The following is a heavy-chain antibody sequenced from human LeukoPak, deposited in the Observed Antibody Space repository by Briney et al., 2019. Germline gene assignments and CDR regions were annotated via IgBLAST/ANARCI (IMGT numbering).Heavy chain of an antibody. CDR2: VNSDGSST. CDR1: GFTFSSYW. V-gene: IGHV3-74*01. CDR3: ARTTTYYYGSGSYSPFDY. D-gene: IGHD3-10*01. J-gene: IGHJ4*02. Sequence: GGSLRLSCAASGFTFSSYWIHWVRQAPGKGLVWVSRVNSDGSSTTYADSVKGRFTISRDNAKNSLYLQMNSLRAEDTAVYYCARTTTYYYGSGSYSPFDYWGQGTLVTVSS.